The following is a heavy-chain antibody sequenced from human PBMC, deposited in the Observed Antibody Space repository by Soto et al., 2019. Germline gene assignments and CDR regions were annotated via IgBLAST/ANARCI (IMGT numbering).Heavy chain of an antibody. J-gene: IGHJ6*02. CDR2: IIPIFGTA. D-gene: IGHD2-21*01. CDR3: ARGGETPLPYYYYYGMDV. Sequence: QVQLVQSGAEVKNPGSSVKVSCKASGGTFSSYAISWVRQAPGQGLEWMGGIIPIFGTANYAQKFQGRVTITADESTSTAYMELSSLRSEDTAVYYCARGGETPLPYYYYYGMDVWGQGTTVTVSS. CDR1: GGTFSSYA. V-gene: IGHV1-69*01.